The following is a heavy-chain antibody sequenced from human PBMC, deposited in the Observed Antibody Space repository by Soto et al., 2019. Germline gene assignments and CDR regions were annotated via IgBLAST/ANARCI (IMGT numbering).Heavy chain of an antibody. CDR3: ASPRTYCSGGSCYATNFDY. V-gene: IGHV4-39*01. CDR1: GGSISSSSYY. CDR2: IYYSGST. J-gene: IGHJ4*02. D-gene: IGHD2-15*01. Sequence: PSETLSLTCTVSGGSISSSSYYWGWIRQPPGKGLEWIGSIYYSGSTYYNPSLKSRVTISVDTSKNQFSLKLSSVTAADTAVYYCASPRTYCSGGSCYATNFDYWGQGTLVTVSS.